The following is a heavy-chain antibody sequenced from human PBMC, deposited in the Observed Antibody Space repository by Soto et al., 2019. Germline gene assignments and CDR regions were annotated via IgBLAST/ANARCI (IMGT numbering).Heavy chain of an antibody. CDR1: GFTFSNAW. D-gene: IGHD3-10*01. V-gene: IGHV3-15*01. CDR2: IKSKTDGGTT. CDR3: TTDYGSGIYYYYYGMDV. Sequence: PGGSLRLSCAASGFTFSNAWMSWVRQAPGKGLEWVGRIKSKTDGGTTDYAAPVKGRFTISRDDSKNTLYLQMNSLKTEDTAVYYCTTDYGSGIYYYYYGMDVWGQGTTVTVSS. J-gene: IGHJ6*02.